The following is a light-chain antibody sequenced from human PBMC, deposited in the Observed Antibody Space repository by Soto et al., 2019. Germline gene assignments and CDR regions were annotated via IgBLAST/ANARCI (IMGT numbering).Light chain of an antibody. CDR1: RGYVGTYSL. J-gene: IGLJ1*01. V-gene: IGLV2-23*01. CDR2: EGH. CDR3: CLYVGATTYV. Sequence: QSAPAQPASVSVSPGQPITIFCAGARGYVGTYSLVSWYQQHPGKSPKVVIYEGHKRPSGVPDRFSGSTSVNTASLTISGLQTDDEADYYCCLYVGATTYVFGTGTKVTVL.